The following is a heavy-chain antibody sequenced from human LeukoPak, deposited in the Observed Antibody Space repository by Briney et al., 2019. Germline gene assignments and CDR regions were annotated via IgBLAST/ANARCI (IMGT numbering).Heavy chain of an antibody. Sequence: GGSLRLSCTASGFTFSSYWMLWVRQGPGKGLEWVSRISGSGGSTYYADSVKGRFTISRDNSKNTLYMQINSLRAEDTAVYYCAKGNSGWYDYWGQGTLVTVSS. D-gene: IGHD6-19*01. V-gene: IGHV3-23*01. J-gene: IGHJ4*02. CDR1: GFTFSSYW. CDR3: AKGNSGWYDY. CDR2: ISGSGGST.